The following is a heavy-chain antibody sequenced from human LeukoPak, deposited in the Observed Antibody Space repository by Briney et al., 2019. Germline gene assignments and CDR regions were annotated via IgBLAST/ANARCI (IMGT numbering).Heavy chain of an antibody. CDR2: IWYDGSNK. Sequence: GGSLRLSCAASGFTFTSYGMHWVRQAPGKGLEWVAVIWYDGSNKYYADSVKGRFTISRDNSKNTLYLQMNSLRAEDTAVYYCAKAMAVAGTLIGYWGQGTLVTVSS. CDR3: AKAMAVAGTLIGY. J-gene: IGHJ4*02. CDR1: GFTFTSYG. V-gene: IGHV3-33*06. D-gene: IGHD6-19*01.